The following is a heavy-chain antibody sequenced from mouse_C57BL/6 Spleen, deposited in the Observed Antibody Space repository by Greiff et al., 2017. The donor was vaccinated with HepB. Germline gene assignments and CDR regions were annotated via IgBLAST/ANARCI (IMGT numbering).Heavy chain of an antibody. Sequence: VQLQQSGPELVKPGASVKISSPPSGYTFTDPPLPWVKQIHGKSREWIGDINPNNGGTSYNQKFKGKATLTVDKSSSTAYMELRSLTSEDSAVYYCARRDYYGSSPYYYAMDYWGQGTSVTVSS. CDR3: ARRDYYGSSPYYYAMDY. V-gene: IGHV1-26*01. CDR2: INPNNGGT. D-gene: IGHD1-1*01. J-gene: IGHJ4*01. CDR1: GYTFTDPP.